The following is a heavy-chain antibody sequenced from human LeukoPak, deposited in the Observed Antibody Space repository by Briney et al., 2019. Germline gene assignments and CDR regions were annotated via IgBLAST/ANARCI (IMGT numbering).Heavy chain of an antibody. CDR3: AKGGRGS. CDR2: INWNGDST. D-gene: IGHD5-12*01. V-gene: IGHV3-20*04. J-gene: IGHJ4*02. Sequence: GGSLRLSCAASGFNFDEYGMIWVRQGLGKGLEWVSGINWNGDSTGYADSVKGRFTISRDNAKNSLYLQMNSLRAEDTALYYCAKGGRGSWGQGTPVTVSS. CDR1: GFNFDEYG.